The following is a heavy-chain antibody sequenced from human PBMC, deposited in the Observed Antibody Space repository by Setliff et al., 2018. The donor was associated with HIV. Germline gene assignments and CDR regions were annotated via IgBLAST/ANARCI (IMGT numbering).Heavy chain of an antibody. V-gene: IGHV4-30-4*08. J-gene: IGHJ6*03. CDR2: IYYSGST. CDR3: ARVVYTYYYMDV. D-gene: IGHD2-15*01. Sequence: SETLSLTCTVSGASISRGNYYWTWIRQRPGKGLEWIAFIYYSGSTYYSPSLKSRLMISVDTSKNQFSLNMTSETAADTAVYFCARVVYTYYYMDVWGKGTTVTVSS. CDR1: GASISRGNYY.